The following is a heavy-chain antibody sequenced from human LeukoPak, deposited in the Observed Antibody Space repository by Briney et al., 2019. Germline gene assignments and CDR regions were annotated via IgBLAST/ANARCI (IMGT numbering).Heavy chain of an antibody. D-gene: IGHD3-10*01. J-gene: IGHJ4*02. V-gene: IGHV6-1*01. CDR2: TYYRSKWYN. CDR1: GDTVSNKRSA. CDR3: ARGFNYYGSGSLIEY. Sequence: SQTLSLTCAISGDTVSNKRSAWNWIRQSPSRGLEWLGRTYYRSKWYNDYAVSVKSRITINPDTSKNQFSLKLSSVTAADTAVYYCARGFNYYGSGSLIEYWGQGTLVTVSS.